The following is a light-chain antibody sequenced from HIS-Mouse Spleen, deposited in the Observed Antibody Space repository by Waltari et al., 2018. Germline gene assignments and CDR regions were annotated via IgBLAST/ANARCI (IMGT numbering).Light chain of an antibody. CDR2: KDS. J-gene: IGLJ2*01. CDR3: QSADSSGTYQVV. V-gene: IGLV3-25*03. CDR1: ALPTQY. Sequence: SYELTQPPSVSVSPGQTARITCSGDALPTQYAYWYQQKPGQAPVLVIYKDSERPSGIPERCSGSSAGTTVTLTISGVQAEDEADYYCQSADSSGTYQVVFGGGTKLTVL.